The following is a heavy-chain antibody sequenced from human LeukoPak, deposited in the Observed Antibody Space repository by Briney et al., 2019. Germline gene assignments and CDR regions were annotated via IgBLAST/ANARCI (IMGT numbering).Heavy chain of an antibody. CDR3: AREAYYDILTGYTYTQGFDY. CDR2: IKQDGSEK. CDR1: GFTFSSYW. D-gene: IGHD3-9*01. V-gene: IGHV3-7*01. J-gene: IGHJ4*02. Sequence: PGGSLRLSCAASGFTFSSYWMSWVRQAPGKGLEWVANIKQDGSEKYYVDSVKGRFTISRDNAKNSLYLQMNSLRAEDTAVYYCAREAYYDILTGYTYTQGFDYWGQGTLVTVSS.